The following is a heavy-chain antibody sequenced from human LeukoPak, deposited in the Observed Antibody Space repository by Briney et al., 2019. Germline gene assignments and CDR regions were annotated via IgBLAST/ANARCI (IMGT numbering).Heavy chain of an antibody. CDR3: ARLTTPRTHSDIYYYYMDV. D-gene: IGHD4-11*01. V-gene: IGHV4-39*07. J-gene: IGHJ6*03. CDR1: GGSISSSSYY. CDR2: IYYSGST. Sequence: PSETLSLTCTVSGGSISSSSYYWGWIRQPPGKGLEWIGSIYYSGSTYYNPSLKSRVTISVDTSKNQFSLKLTSVTAADTAVYYCARLTTPRTHSDIYYYYMDVWGEGTTVTVSS.